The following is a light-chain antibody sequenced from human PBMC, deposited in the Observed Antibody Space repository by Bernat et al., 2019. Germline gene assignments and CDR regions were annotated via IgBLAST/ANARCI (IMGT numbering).Light chain of an antibody. CDR2: SAS. J-gene: IGKJ3*01. CDR1: QSVASTY. V-gene: IGKV3-20*01. Sequence: EIVLTQSPGTLSLSPGERATLSCRTSQSVASTYLAWYQQKPGQVPMLLIYSASTRATGIPERFSGSGSGTDFTRTISRLEPEDFAVYSCKHYVSSFTFGPGTKVDI. CDR3: KHYVSSFT.